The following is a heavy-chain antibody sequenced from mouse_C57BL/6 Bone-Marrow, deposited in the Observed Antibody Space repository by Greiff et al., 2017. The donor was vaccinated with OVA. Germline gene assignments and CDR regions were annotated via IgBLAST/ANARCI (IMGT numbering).Heavy chain of an antibody. J-gene: IGHJ4*01. V-gene: IGHV3-1*01. Sequence: EVKLQESGPGMVKPSQSLSLTCTVTGYSITSGYDWHWIRHFPGNKLEWMGYISYSGSTNYNPSLKSRISITHDTSKNHFFLKLNSVTTEDTATYYCARDRLPGAMDYWGQGTSVTVSS. CDR3: ARDRLPGAMDY. CDR1: GYSITSGYD. CDR2: ISYSGST.